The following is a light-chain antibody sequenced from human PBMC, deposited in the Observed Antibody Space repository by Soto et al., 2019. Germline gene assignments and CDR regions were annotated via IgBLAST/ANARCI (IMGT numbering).Light chain of an antibody. CDR1: SSDVGGYNY. Sequence: QSALTQPASVSGSPGQSITISCTGTSSDVGGYNYVSWYQQHPGKAPKLMIYEVSNRPSGVSNRFSGSKSGNTASLTISGLQAEDEADYYCSSYTSSSTSYVFGTATQVAVL. CDR3: SSYTSSSTSYV. J-gene: IGLJ1*01. CDR2: EVS. V-gene: IGLV2-14*01.